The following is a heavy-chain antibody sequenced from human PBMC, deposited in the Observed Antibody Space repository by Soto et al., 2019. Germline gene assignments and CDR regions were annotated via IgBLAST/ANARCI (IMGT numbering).Heavy chain of an antibody. D-gene: IGHD3-16*01. CDR1: GFSFKDYY. Sequence: QVQLVESGGGLVKPGGSLRLSCAASGFSFKDYYMTWMRQTPEKGLEWISTITSSGGNAYDTASVKGRVTISRDNAHNSLYLQMSGLRAEDNALYYCARDMYTNYVKYFDLWGQGTLVTVSS. CDR2: ITSSGGNA. CDR3: ARDMYTNYVKYFDL. V-gene: IGHV3-11*01. J-gene: IGHJ5*02.